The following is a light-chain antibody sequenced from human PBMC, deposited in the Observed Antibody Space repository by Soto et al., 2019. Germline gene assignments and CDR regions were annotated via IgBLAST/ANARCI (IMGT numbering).Light chain of an antibody. CDR1: QSVSSSY. J-gene: IGKJ1*01. CDR3: QQYNNWPRT. CDR2: GAS. Sequence: EIMLTQSPGTLSLSPGERATLSCRASQSVSSSYLGWYQQKPGQAPRLLIFGASSRATGIPDRFSGGGSGTDFTLTISRLEPEDFAVYYCQQYNNWPRTFGQGTKVDIK. V-gene: IGKV3-20*01.